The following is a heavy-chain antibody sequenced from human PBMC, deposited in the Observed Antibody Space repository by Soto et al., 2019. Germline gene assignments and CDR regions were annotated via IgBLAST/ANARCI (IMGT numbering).Heavy chain of an antibody. CDR1: GYTFTSYC. CDR2: ISAYNGNT. CDR3: ARAPQYYDSSGYYYFDY. J-gene: IGHJ4*02. D-gene: IGHD3-22*01. V-gene: IGHV1-18*04. Sequence: VASVKVSCKASGYTFTSYCISWVLQAPGQGLEWMGWISAYNGNTNYAQKLQGRVTMTTDTSTSTAYMELRSLRSDDTAVYYCARAPQYYDSSGYYYFDYWGQGTLVTVSS.